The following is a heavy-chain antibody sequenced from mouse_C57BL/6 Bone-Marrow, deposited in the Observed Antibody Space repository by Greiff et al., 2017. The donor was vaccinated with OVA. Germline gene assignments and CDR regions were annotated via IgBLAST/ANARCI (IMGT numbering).Heavy chain of an antibody. V-gene: IGHV1-15*01. CDR1: GYTFTDYE. CDR2: IDPETGGT. J-gene: IGHJ2*01. CDR3: TRTPY. Sequence: QVQLQQSGAELVRPGASVTLSCTASGYTFTDYELHWVKQPPVHGLEWIGAIDPETGGTAYNQKFKGKAILTADKSSSTAYMELRSLTSEDAAVYYCTRTPYWGQGTTLTVSS.